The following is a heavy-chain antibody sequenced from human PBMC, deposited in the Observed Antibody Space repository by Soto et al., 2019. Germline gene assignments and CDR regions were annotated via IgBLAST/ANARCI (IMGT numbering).Heavy chain of an antibody. V-gene: IGHV3-23*01. CDR1: GFTFDDYA. J-gene: IGHJ3*02. Sequence: PGGSLRLSCAASGFTFDDYAMTWVRQSPGKGLEWVSTLSQSGHTTLYADSVKGRFTISRDNSKNTLYLQMNSLRAEDTAVYYCAKVMYYYGSGSTNDAFDIWGQGTMVTVSS. CDR2: LSQSGHTT. CDR3: AKVMYYYGSGSTNDAFDI. D-gene: IGHD3-10*01.